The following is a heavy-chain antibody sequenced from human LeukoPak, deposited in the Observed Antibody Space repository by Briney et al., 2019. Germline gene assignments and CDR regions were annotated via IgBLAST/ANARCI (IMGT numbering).Heavy chain of an antibody. CDR1: GFTFSSYG. D-gene: IGHD1-26*01. CDR2: ISYDGSNK. CDR3: AEDRMSGESGPDY. Sequence: GGSLRLSCAASGFTFSSYGMHWVRQAPGKGLEWVAVISYDGSNKYYADSVKGRFTISRDNSKNTLYLQMNSLRAEDTAVYYCAEDRMSGESGPDYWGQGTLVTVSS. V-gene: IGHV3-30*18. J-gene: IGHJ4*02.